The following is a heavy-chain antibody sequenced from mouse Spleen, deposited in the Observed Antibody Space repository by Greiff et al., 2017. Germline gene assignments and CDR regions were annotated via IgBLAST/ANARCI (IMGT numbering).Heavy chain of an antibody. CDR1: GYTFTDYY. CDR2: IYPGSGNT. J-gene: IGHJ2*01. V-gene: IGHV1-76*01. D-gene: IGHD1-1*01. Sequence: VQLQQSGAELVRPGASVKLSCKASGYTFTDYYINWVKQRPGQGLEWIARIYPGSGNTYYNEKFKGKATLTAEKPSSTAYMQLSSLTSEDSAVYFCARSAYGSFDYWGQGTTLKVSS. CDR3: ARSAYGSFDY.